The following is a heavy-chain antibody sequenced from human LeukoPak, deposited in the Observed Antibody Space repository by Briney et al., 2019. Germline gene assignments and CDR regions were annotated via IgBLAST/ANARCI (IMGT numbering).Heavy chain of an antibody. CDR3: AREVAVTPHYDNSGYNSIWYFDL. V-gene: IGHV4-30-4*01. D-gene: IGHD3-22*01. J-gene: IGHJ2*01. Sequence: SETLSLTCTVSGGSISSGDHYWGWVRQPPGKGLEWMGFIYYSGGTYYNPSLKSRVTISVDTSKNQFSLRLGSVTAADTAVYYCAREVAVTPHYDNSGYNSIWYFDLWGRGTLVTVS. CDR1: GGSISSGDHY. CDR2: IYYSGGT.